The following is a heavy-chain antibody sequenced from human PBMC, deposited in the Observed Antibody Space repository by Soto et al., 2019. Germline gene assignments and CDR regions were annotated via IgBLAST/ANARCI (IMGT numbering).Heavy chain of an antibody. CDR2: IYYSGST. D-gene: IGHD5-12*01. J-gene: IGHJ4*02. CDR1: GGSISSSSYY. CDR3: ASQGVEMATIYHFDY. Sequence: SETLSLTCDVSGGSISSSSYYWGWIRQPPGKGLEWIGSIYYSGSTYYNPSLKSRVTISVDTSKNQFSLKLSSVTAADTAVYYCASQGVEMATIYHFDYWGQGTLVTVSS. V-gene: IGHV4-39*01.